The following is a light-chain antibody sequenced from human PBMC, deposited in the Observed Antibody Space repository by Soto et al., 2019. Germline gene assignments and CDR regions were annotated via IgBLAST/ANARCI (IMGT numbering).Light chain of an antibody. V-gene: IGKV3-11*01. CDR2: DAS. Sequence: EIVLTQSPATLSLSPGERATLSCRASQSVSSYLAWYQQKPGQAPRLLIYDASNRATGIPARFSGSGSGTDFTLTISSLQPEDFATYYCQQFNSYPPTFGGGTKVDIK. CDR3: QQFNSYPPT. CDR1: QSVSSY. J-gene: IGKJ4*01.